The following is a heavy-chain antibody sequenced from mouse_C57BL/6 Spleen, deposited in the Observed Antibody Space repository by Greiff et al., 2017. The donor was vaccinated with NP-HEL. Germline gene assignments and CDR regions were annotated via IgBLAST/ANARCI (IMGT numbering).Heavy chain of an antibody. J-gene: IGHJ4*01. Sequence: QVQLQQSGAELVRPGASVKLSCKASGYTFTDYYINWVKQRPGQGLEWIARIYPGSGNTYYNEKFKGKATLTAEKSSSTAYMQLSSLTSEDSAVYFCARERGFSLAMDYWGQGTSVTVSS. CDR3: ARERGFSLAMDY. CDR2: IYPGSGNT. CDR1: GYTFTDYY. V-gene: IGHV1-76*01.